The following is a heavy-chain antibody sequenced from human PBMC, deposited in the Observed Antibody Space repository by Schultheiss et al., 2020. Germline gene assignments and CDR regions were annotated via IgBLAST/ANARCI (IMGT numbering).Heavy chain of an antibody. D-gene: IGHD1-1*01. CDR3: ASVRSSSLLERPH. J-gene: IGHJ4*02. V-gene: IGHV4-59*12. Sequence: SETLSLTCAVYGGSFSGYYWSWIRQPPGKGLEWIGYIYYSGSTNYNPSLKSRVTISVDTSKNQFSLNLSSVTAADTAVYYCASVRSSSLLERPHWGQGTLVTVSS. CDR2: IYYSGST. CDR1: GGSFSGYY.